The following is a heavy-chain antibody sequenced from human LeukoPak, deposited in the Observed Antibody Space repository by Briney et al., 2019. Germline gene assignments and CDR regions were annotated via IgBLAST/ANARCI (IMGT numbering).Heavy chain of an antibody. J-gene: IGHJ4*02. CDR1: GFTFSSYA. CDR2: ISGSGGST. D-gene: IGHD2-21*02. CDR3: AKERGDSRGKYYFDY. V-gene: IGHV3-23*01. Sequence: GGSLRLSCAASGFTFSSYAMSWVRQAPGKGLDWVSAISGSGGSTYYADSVKGRFTISRDNSKNTLYLQLNSLSAEDTAVYYCAKERGDSRGKYYFDYWGQGTLVTVSS.